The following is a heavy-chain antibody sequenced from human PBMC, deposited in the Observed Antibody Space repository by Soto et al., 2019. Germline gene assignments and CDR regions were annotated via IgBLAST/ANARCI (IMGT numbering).Heavy chain of an antibody. J-gene: IGHJ6*02. CDR1: GFTFSSYA. Sequence: GGSLRLSCAASGFTFSSYAMHWVRQAPGKGLEWVAVISYDGSNKYYADSVKGRFTISRDNSKNTLYLQMNSLRAEDTAVYYCARTTKRGFGFWSGSIHEADYYYGMDVWGQGTTVTVSS. D-gene: IGHD3-3*01. CDR2: ISYDGSNK. V-gene: IGHV3-30-3*01. CDR3: ARTTKRGFGFWSGSIHEADYYYGMDV.